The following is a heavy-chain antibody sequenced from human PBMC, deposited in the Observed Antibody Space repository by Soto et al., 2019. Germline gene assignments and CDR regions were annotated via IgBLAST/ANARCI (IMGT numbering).Heavy chain of an antibody. J-gene: IGHJ6*02. CDR3: ASGHQSGYVSSQFYYYYGMDV. D-gene: IGHD5-12*01. V-gene: IGHV3-21*01. CDR2: ISSSSSYI. CDR1: GFTFSSYS. Sequence: GSLRLSCAASGFTFSSYSMNWVRQAPGKGLEWVSSISSSSSYIYYADSVKGRFTISRDNAKNSLYLQMNSLRAEDTAVYYCASGHQSGYVSSQFYYYYGMDVWGQGTTVTVSS.